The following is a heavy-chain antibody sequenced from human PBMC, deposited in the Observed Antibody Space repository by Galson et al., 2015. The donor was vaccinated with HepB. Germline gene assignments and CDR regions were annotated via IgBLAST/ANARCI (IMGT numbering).Heavy chain of an antibody. D-gene: IGHD3-22*01. V-gene: IGHV3-30*18. CDR1: GFTFRRSG. Sequence: SLRLSCAASGFTFRRSGMHWVRQAPGKGLEWVAVISDDGSNKYYADSGKGRFTISRDNSKNTLYLQMNSLRAEDTAVYYCAKDRPQRAHYYESSVYHDYWGQGTLFTVSS. CDR2: ISDDGSNK. J-gene: IGHJ4*02. CDR3: AKDRPQRAHYYESSVYHDY.